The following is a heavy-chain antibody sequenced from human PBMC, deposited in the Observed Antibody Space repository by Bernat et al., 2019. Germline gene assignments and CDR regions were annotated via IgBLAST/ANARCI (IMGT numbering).Heavy chain of an antibody. Sequence: EVQLVESGGGLVQPGGSLRLSCAASGFTVSSNYMSWVRQAPGKGLEWVSVLYSGGSIYYADSVKGRFTISRDNSKNTLYLQMNSLRAEDTAVYYCARIDSSGYYYDWGQGTLVTVSS. CDR1: GFTVSSNY. V-gene: IGHV3-66*01. D-gene: IGHD3-22*01. J-gene: IGHJ4*02. CDR2: LYSGGSI. CDR3: ARIDSSGYYYD.